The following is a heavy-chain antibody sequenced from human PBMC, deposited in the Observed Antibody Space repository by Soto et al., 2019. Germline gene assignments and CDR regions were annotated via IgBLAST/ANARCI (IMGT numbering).Heavy chain of an antibody. CDR2: IYSIGNT. J-gene: IGHJ4*02. V-gene: IGHV4-39*07. D-gene: IGHD5-12*01. CDR1: GASIRSSAY. Sequence: SETLSLTCTVSGASIRSSAYWGWIRQPPGKGLEWIGSIYSIGNTYYNPSLKSGVTLSVDRSKNQFSLKLSSVTAADTAVYYCAAGGGLPRYYWGQGTLVTVSS. CDR3: AAGGGLPRYY.